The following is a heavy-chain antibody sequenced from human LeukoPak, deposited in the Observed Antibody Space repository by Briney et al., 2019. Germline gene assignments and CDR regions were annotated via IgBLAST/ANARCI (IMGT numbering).Heavy chain of an antibody. V-gene: IGHV3-21*01. CDR3: ARDHDWNYYSLNWFDP. D-gene: IGHD1-7*01. CDR2: ISSTSSYI. J-gene: IGHJ5*02. Sequence: GGSLRLSCAASTFTFTTYSMIWVRQAPGKGLEWVSSISSTSSYIYYADSVRGRFTISRDNAKNSLYLQMNSLRAEDTAVYYCARDHDWNYYSLNWFDPWGQGTLVTVSS. CDR1: TFTFTTYS.